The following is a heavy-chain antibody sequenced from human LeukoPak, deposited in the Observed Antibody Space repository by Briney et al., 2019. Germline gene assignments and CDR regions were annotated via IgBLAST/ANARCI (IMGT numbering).Heavy chain of an antibody. Sequence: GGSLRLSCAASGFTFSSYAMSWVRQAPGRGLEWVSAISASGDRTYYADSVKGRFTISRDNSKNTLYLQMISLRAEDTAVYSCAKNGEVLSWFDPWGQGTLVTVSS. CDR1: GFTFSSYA. J-gene: IGHJ5*02. CDR3: AKNGEVLSWFDP. V-gene: IGHV3-23*01. CDR2: ISASGDRT. D-gene: IGHD3-10*01.